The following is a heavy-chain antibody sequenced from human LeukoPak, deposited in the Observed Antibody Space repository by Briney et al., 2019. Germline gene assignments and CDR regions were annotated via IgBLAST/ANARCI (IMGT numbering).Heavy chain of an antibody. V-gene: IGHV1-8*01. D-gene: IGHD3-10*01. CDR1: GYTFTSYN. CDR3: ARQFVVVWGVINYDAFDI. J-gene: IGHJ3*02. Sequence: ASVKVSCKASGYTFTSYNINWVRQATGQGLEWMGWMNPNSGNTGYAQKFQGRVTITTDESTSTAYMELSSLRSEDTAVYYCARQFVVVWGVINYDAFDIWGQGTMDTVSS. CDR2: MNPNSGNT.